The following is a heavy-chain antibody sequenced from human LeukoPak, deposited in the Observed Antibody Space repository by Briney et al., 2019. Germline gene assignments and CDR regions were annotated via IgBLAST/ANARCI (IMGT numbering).Heavy chain of an antibody. V-gene: IGHV1-69*13. Sequence: SVKVSCKTSGVTFSRCAISWVRQAPGQGLEWMGGIIPIFGTANYAQKFHGRVTITADESTSTAYMELSSLRSEDTAVYYCARGLYYYDSSGYYFDYWGQGTLVTVSS. CDR1: GVTFSRCA. CDR2: IIPIFGTA. J-gene: IGHJ4*02. D-gene: IGHD3-22*01. CDR3: ARGLYYYDSSGYYFDY.